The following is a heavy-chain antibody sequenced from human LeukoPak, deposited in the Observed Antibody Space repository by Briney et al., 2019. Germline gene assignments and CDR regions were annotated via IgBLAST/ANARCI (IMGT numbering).Heavy chain of an antibody. D-gene: IGHD5-18*01. CDR3: ARGGYSYGDFDY. CDR2: INHSGST. Sequence: PSETLSLTCAVYGGSISGYYWSWIRQPPGKGLEWIGEINHSGSTNYNPSLKSRVTISVDTSKNQFSLRLSSVTAADTAVYYCARGGYSYGDFDYWGQGTLVTVSS. CDR1: GGSISGYY. J-gene: IGHJ4*02. V-gene: IGHV4-34*01.